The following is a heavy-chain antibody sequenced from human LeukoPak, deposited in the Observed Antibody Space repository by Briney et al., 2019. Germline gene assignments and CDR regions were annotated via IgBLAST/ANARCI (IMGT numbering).Heavy chain of an antibody. CDR1: GYNFTNYA. J-gene: IGHJ5*02. Sequence: ASVKVSYKASGYNFTNYAIHWVRQAPGQRREWIGWINAGNGNTKYSQKVQGRVTITRDTSASTAYMELSSLRSEDTAVYYCAVISSVVRALTGESWGQGTQVTVSS. V-gene: IGHV1-3*01. CDR2: INAGNGNT. CDR3: AVISSVVRALTGES. D-gene: IGHD3-10*01.